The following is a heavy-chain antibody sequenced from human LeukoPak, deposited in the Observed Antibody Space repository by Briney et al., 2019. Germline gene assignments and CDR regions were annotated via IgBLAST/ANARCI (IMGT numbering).Heavy chain of an antibody. Sequence: SETLSLTCTVSGDSIRSYYWSWIRQRPGKGLEWMGYIYFSGATNYNPSLRSRVTISVDTSKNQFSLKLSSVTAADTAVYYCAREGDYGDYERNYWGQGTLVTVSS. D-gene: IGHD4-17*01. CDR1: GDSIRSYY. CDR3: AREGDYGDYERNY. CDR2: IYFSGAT. V-gene: IGHV4-59*12. J-gene: IGHJ4*02.